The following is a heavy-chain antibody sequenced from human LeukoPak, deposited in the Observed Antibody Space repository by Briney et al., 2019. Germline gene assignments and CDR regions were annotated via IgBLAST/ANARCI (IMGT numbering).Heavy chain of an antibody. Sequence: SVKVSCKASGGTFSSYAISWVRQAPGQGLEWMGGIVPIFGTANYAQKFQGRVTITADESTSTAYMELSSLRSEDTAVYYCARVVHRGPLYYFDYWGQGTLVTVSS. J-gene: IGHJ4*02. V-gene: IGHV1-69*13. CDR3: ARVVHRGPLYYFDY. D-gene: IGHD2-15*01. CDR2: IVPIFGTA. CDR1: GGTFSSYA.